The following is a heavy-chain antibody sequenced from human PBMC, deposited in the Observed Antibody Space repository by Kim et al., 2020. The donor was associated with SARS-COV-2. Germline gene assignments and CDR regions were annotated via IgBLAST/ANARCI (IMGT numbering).Heavy chain of an antibody. CDR2: IHYNGMN. CDR1: GGDFDDCY. Sequence: SETLSLTCTVSGGDFDDCYWSWIRQPPGKGLEWIGYIHYNGMNNYSAALQSRTTLSLDASRNQFSLSLNFVTAADSAVYYCAGKRADSSGFIDSWGQGTLVTVSS. V-gene: IGHV4-59*12. CDR3: AGKRADSSGFIDS. J-gene: IGHJ4*02. D-gene: IGHD3-22*01.